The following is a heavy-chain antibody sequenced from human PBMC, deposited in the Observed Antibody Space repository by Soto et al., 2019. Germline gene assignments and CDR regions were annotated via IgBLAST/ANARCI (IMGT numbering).Heavy chain of an antibody. Sequence: EVQLVESGGGLVQPGGSLRLSCAASGFMFGSYWMTWVRHAPGKGLEWVANIKRDGSEKFYVDSVKGRFTISRDNADNSLFLQMNSLRAEDTAIYYCARVRANDYEIDYWGQGALVTVS. J-gene: IGHJ4*02. V-gene: IGHV3-7*03. CDR3: ARVRANDYEIDY. CDR2: IKRDGSEK. D-gene: IGHD4-17*01. CDR1: GFMFGSYW.